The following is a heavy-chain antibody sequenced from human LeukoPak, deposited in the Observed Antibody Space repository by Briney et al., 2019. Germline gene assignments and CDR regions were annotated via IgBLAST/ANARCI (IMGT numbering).Heavy chain of an antibody. J-gene: IGHJ3*02. CDR1: GGSISTYY. Sequence: SETLSLTCTVSGGSISTYYWSWIPQPAGKGLEWIGRIYTSGSTNYNPSLKSRVTMSVDTSKNQFSLKLSSVTAADTAVYFCARGTVPNAFDIWGQGTMVTVS. CDR2: IYTSGST. CDR3: ARGTVPNAFDI. V-gene: IGHV4-4*07. D-gene: IGHD1/OR15-1a*01.